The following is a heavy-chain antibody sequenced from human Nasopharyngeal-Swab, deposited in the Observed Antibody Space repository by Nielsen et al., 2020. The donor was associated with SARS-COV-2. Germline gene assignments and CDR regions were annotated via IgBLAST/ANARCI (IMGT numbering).Heavy chain of an antibody. D-gene: IGHD3-22*01. CDR2: IYYSGST. J-gene: IGHJ3*02. CDR1: GGSISSSSYY. Sequence: SETLSLTCTVSGGSISSSSYYWGWIRQPPGKGLEWIGSIYYSGSTYYNPSLKSRVTISVDTSKNQFSLKLSSVTAADTAVYYCARHDRAEYYYDSSGAFDIWGQGTMVTVSS. V-gene: IGHV4-39*01. CDR3: ARHDRAEYYYDSSGAFDI.